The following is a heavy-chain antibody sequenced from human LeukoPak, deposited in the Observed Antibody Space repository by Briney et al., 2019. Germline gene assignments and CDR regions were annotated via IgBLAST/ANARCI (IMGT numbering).Heavy chain of an antibody. CDR3: ARGVYIAAAQYGY. Sequence: NPSETLSLTCTVSGGSISSYYWSWIRQPPRKGLEWIGYTYYSGTTNYNPSLKSRVTISVDTSKNQFSLKLSSVTAADTAVYYCARGVYIAAAQYGYWGQGTLVTVSS. CDR1: GGSISSYY. V-gene: IGHV4-59*01. D-gene: IGHD6-13*01. J-gene: IGHJ4*02. CDR2: TYYSGTT.